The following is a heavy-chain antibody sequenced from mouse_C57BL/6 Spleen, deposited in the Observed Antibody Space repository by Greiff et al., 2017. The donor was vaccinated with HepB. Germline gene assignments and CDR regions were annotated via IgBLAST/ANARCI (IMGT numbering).Heavy chain of an antibody. J-gene: IGHJ4*01. V-gene: IGHV1-55*01. CDR2: IYPGSGST. D-gene: IGHD5-1*01. CDR3: ARSSTNYAMDY. CDR1: GYTFTSYW. Sequence: QVQLQQPGAELVKPGASVKMSCKASGYTFTSYWITWVKQRPGQGLEWIGDIYPGSGSTKYNEKFKSKATLPVDTSSSKAYMQLSSLTSEDSAVYYCARSSTNYAMDYWGQGTSVTVSS.